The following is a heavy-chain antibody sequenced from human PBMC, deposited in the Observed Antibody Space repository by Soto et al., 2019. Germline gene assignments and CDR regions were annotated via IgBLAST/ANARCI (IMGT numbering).Heavy chain of an antibody. D-gene: IGHD3-10*01. Sequence: KLSWKDTGVGNSSDTISWVRQYPGQGLEWMGGIIPIFGTANYAQKFQGRVTITADESTSTAYMELSSLRSEDSSVYYCARQVGCPDAFDIWGQGTMVTGSS. CDR1: GVGNSSDT. V-gene: IGHV1-69*01. CDR2: IIPIFGTA. J-gene: IGHJ3*02. CDR3: ARQVGCPDAFDI.